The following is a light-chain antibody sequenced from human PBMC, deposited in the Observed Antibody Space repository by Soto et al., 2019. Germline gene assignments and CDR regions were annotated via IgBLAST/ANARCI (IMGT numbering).Light chain of an antibody. CDR2: STS. J-gene: IGLJ1*01. CDR3: LLYYGGAYV. V-gene: IGLV7-43*01. CDR1: TGAVTSGYS. Sequence: QALLTKDPSLTLSPGGTVPLTCASSTGAVTSGYSPSWFQQNPGQAPRALIYSTSKKHSWTPARFSGSLLGGKAALTLSGVQPEDEAEYYCLLYYGGAYVFGTGTKVTVL.